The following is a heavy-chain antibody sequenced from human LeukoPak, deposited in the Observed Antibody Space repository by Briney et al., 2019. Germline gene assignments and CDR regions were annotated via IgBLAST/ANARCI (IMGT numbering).Heavy chain of an antibody. J-gene: IGHJ4*02. CDR1: GFTFRNYV. Sequence: GGSLRLSRAASGFTFRNYVIHWVRQAPGKGLEWVAVTSSDLNVKLYADSVKGRFTISRDNSRSTLYLQMNSLRPEDTAIYYCAREGYYGSGSPPSLYFDYWGQGTLVTVSS. CDR2: TSSDLNVK. CDR3: AREGYYGSGSPPSLYFDY. D-gene: IGHD3-10*01. V-gene: IGHV3-30-3*01.